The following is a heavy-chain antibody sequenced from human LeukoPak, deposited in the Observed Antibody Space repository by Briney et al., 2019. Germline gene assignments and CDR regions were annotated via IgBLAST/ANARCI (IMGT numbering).Heavy chain of an antibody. D-gene: IGHD6-6*01. V-gene: IGHV4-4*07. CDR1: GGSISSYY. J-gene: IGHJ3*02. CDR2: IYTSGST. CDR3: ARHLGSSPHNDAFDI. Sequence: SETLSLTCTVSGGSISSYYWSWIRQPAGKGLEWIGRIYTSGSTNYNPSLKSRVTMSVDTSKNQFSLKLSSVTAADTAVYYCARHLGSSPHNDAFDIWGQGTMVTVSS.